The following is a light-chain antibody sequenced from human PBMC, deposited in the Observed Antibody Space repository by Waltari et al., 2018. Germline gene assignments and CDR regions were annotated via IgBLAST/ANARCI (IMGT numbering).Light chain of an antibody. Sequence: EDVLTQSPGTLSLSPGETATLSCRASLSVNSRYFAWYQQKPGQAPRLLIYGASSRATGIPDRFSGSRSGTGVTLTISRLEPEDFAVYFCQHYGSSPPWTFGQGTKVEIK. CDR2: GAS. V-gene: IGKV3-20*01. CDR3: QHYGSSPPWT. J-gene: IGKJ1*01. CDR1: LSVNSRY.